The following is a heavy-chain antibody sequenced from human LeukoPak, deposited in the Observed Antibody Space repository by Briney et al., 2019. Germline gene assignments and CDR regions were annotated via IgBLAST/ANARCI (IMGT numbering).Heavy chain of an antibody. J-gene: IGHJ6*03. V-gene: IGHV4-39*07. D-gene: IGHD1-20*01. Sequence: SETLSLTCTVSGGSISSSSYYWGWIRQPPGKGLEWIGSIYYSGSAYYNPSLKSRVTISVDTSKNQFSLKLSSVTAADTAVYYCARDLTGGYYYYYYMDVWGKGTTVTVSS. CDR3: ARDLTGGYYYYYYMDV. CDR2: IYYSGSA. CDR1: GGSISSSSYY.